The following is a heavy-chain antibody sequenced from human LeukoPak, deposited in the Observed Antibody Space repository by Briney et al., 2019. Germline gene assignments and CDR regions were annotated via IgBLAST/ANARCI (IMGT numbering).Heavy chain of an antibody. D-gene: IGHD3-10*01. V-gene: IGHV1-69*13. CDR2: IIPIFGTA. Sequence: ASVRVSCKASGGTFSRYANSWVRQAPRQGKEWMGGIIPIFGTANYAQKFQGRVTITADESTSTAYMELSSLRSEDTAVYYRARDDPFYGSGVIDYWGQGTLVTVSS. CDR3: ARDDPFYGSGVIDY. CDR1: GGTFSRYA. J-gene: IGHJ4*02.